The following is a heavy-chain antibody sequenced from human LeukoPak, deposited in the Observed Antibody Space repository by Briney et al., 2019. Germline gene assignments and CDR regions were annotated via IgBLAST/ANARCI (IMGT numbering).Heavy chain of an antibody. D-gene: IGHD3-10*01. CDR3: TPTPSGNYYLRVAS. CDR2: ISGTGDNA. Sequence: GGCLSLSCATSGFIFGDYAMTWVRPAPGKGLEWVSGISGTGDNAYYADSVKGRFIISRDNSKNTLSLQMNSLRVEDTAVYYCTPTPSGNYYLRVASWGQGTLVTVSS. V-gene: IGHV3-23*01. CDR1: GFIFGDYA. J-gene: IGHJ5*01.